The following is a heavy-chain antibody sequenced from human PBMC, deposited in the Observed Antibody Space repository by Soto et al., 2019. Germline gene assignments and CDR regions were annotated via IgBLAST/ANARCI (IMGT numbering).Heavy chain of an antibody. J-gene: IGHJ6*03. CDR1: GFNFSTSG. D-gene: IGHD3-16*01. CDR2: IWYDGTNK. Sequence: QVPLVESGGGVVQPGRSLRLSCAASGFNFSTSGMHWVRQAPGKGLEWVAVIWYDGTNKYYADSVKGRFTISRDNSKNTLYLQMNSLRAEHTAVYYCAGAEATDASLGARYDDYFYIDVWGKGATVTVSS. CDR3: AGAEATDASLGARYDDYFYIDV. V-gene: IGHV3-33*01.